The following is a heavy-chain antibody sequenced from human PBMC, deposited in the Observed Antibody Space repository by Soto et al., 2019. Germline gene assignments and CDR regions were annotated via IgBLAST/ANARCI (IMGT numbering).Heavy chain of an antibody. D-gene: IGHD3-22*01. Sequence: PGGSLRLSCAASGFTFSKYAMTWVRQAPGKGLEWVSLISGSDGSTYYADSVKGRFTISRDNSRNTLFLQMNSLRAEDTAVYYCARDYYKYYDSSGYYRSPAYWGQGTLVTVSS. CDR1: GFTFSKYA. V-gene: IGHV3-23*01. CDR2: ISGSDGST. J-gene: IGHJ4*02. CDR3: ARDYYKYYDSSGYYRSPAY.